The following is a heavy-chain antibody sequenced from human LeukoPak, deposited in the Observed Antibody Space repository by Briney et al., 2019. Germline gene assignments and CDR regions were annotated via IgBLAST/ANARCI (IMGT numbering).Heavy chain of an antibody. CDR3: ARDGISCSGGSCSGDLDY. Sequence: ASVKVSCKASGGTFSSYAISWVRQAPGQGFEWMGGIIPIFGTANYAQKFQGRVTITTDESTSTAYMELSSLRSEDTAVYYCARDGISCSGGSCSGDLDYWGQGTLVTVSS. J-gene: IGHJ4*02. D-gene: IGHD2-15*01. V-gene: IGHV1-69*05. CDR2: IIPIFGTA. CDR1: GGTFSSYA.